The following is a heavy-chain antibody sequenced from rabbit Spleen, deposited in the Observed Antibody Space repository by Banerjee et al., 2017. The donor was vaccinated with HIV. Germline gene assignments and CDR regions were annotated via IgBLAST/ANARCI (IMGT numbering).Heavy chain of an antibody. D-gene: IGHD1-1*01. Sequence: QLEESGGGLVQPGGSLKLSCKASGFSLSSYYMNWVRQAPGKGLEWIGYIDPLFGITYYANWVNGRFSISRENAQNTVFLQMNSLTAADTATYFCVRGASSSGYYSLWGPGTLVTVS. CDR3: VRGASSSGYYSL. J-gene: IGHJ4*01. CDR1: GFSLSSYY. V-gene: IGHV1S7*01. CDR2: IDPLFGIT.